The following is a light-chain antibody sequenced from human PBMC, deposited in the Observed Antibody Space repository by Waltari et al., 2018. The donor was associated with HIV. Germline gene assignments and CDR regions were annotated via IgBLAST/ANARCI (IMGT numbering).Light chain of an antibody. J-gene: IGKJ1*01. CDR3: HQYGSLPET. CDR2: GAS. Sequence: DTALTQSPGTLSLSPGEGAILSCRTSQPVSSSHLAWYQQKPGQAHRLLVYGASTRAAGIPDRFSGSGSGADFTLSISRLEPEDFAVYYCHQYGSLPETFGQGTKV. CDR1: QPVSSSH. V-gene: IGKV3-20*01.